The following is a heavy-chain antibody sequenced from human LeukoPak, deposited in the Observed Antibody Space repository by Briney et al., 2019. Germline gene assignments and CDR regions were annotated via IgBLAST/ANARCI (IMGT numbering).Heavy chain of an antibody. D-gene: IGHD1-26*01. J-gene: IGHJ4*02. CDR1: GFTVSSNY. Sequence: GGSLRLSCAASGFTVSSNYMSWVRQAPGKGLEWVSVIYSGGSTYYADSVKGRFTISRDNSKNTLYLQMNSLRAEDTAVYYCASSVRGATEYYFDYWGRGTLVTVSS. CDR2: IYSGGST. CDR3: ASSVRGATEYYFDY. V-gene: IGHV3-53*01.